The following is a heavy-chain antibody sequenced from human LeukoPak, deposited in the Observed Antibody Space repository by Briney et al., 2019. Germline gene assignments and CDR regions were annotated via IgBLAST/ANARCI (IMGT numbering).Heavy chain of an antibody. J-gene: IGHJ4*02. CDR1: GGFFSGYY. D-gene: IGHD5-18*01. CDR2: INHSGST. V-gene: IGHV4-34*01. Sequence: PSETLSLTCAVYGGFFSGYYWSWIRQPPGKGLEWIGEINHSGSTNYNPSLKSRVTISVDTSKNQFSLKLSSVTAADTAVYYCARVLQLWSPRYYFDYWGQGTLVTASS. CDR3: ARVLQLWSPRYYFDY.